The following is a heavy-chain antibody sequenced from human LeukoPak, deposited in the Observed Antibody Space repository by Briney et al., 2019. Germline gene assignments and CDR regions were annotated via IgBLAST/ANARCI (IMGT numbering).Heavy chain of an antibody. D-gene: IGHD6-19*01. Sequence: NPGGSLRLSCAASGFTFSSYSMNWVRQAPGKGLEWVSSISSSNSYIYYADSVKGRFTISRDNAKNSLYLQMNSLRAEDTAVYFCARRSGVAVAGAFDYWGQGTLVTVSS. CDR1: GFTFSSYS. CDR3: ARRSGVAVAGAFDY. CDR2: ISSSNSYI. V-gene: IGHV3-21*04. J-gene: IGHJ4*02.